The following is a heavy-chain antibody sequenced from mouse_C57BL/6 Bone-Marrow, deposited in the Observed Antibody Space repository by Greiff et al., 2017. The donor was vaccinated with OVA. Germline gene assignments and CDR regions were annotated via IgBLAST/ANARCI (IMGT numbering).Heavy chain of an antibody. CDR3: ARGYYYGSSLDD. J-gene: IGHJ2*01. V-gene: IGHV5-16*01. D-gene: IGHD1-1*01. CDR2: INYDGSST. CDR1: GFTFSAYY. Sequence: EVQLMESEGGLVQPGSSMKLSCTASGFTFSAYYMAWVRQVPETGLEWVANINYDGSSTYYLDSLKNRFIISRDNAKNILYLKMSSLKSEDTATYDGARGYYYGSSLDDWGQGTTLTVSS.